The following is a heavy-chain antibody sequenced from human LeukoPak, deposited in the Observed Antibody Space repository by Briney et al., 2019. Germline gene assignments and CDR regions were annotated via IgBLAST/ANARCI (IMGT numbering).Heavy chain of an antibody. CDR1: GSSFTSYA. Sequence: GGSLRLSCAASGSSFTSYALSWVRQAPGKGLEWVSAISGSGGSTYYADSVKGRFTISRDNSKNTLYLQMNSLRAEDTAVYYCATPPYSWGEGYWGQGTLVTVSS. D-gene: IGHD3-16*01. V-gene: IGHV3-23*01. J-gene: IGHJ4*02. CDR2: ISGSGGST. CDR3: ATPPYSWGEGY.